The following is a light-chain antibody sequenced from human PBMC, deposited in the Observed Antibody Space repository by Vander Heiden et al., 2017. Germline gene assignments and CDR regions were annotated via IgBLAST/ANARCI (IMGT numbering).Light chain of an antibody. CDR1: QSLLHNDGMNY. J-gene: IGKJ2*01. Sequence: DIVLTQNPGSLSVTPGQPASISCRSSQSLLHNDGMNYLYWFLQKPGQPPQLLIYQASNRFSGAPDRFRGSGSGTDFTLKISRVEAEDVGIYYCMQSIELPPMYTFGQGTKLEIK. CDR2: QAS. CDR3: MQSIELPPMYT. V-gene: IGKV2D-29*01.